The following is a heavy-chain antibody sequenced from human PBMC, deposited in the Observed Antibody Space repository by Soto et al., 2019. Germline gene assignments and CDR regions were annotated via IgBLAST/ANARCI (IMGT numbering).Heavy chain of an antibody. Sequence: QVQLVQSGAEVKKPGSSVKVSCKASGGTFSSYTISWVRQAPGQGLEWMGRIIPILGIANYAQKFQGRVTITADKSTSTAYMELSSLRSEDTAVYSCARGGDGYNNDYGMDVWGQGTTVTVSS. V-gene: IGHV1-69*02. J-gene: IGHJ6*02. CDR2: IIPILGIA. D-gene: IGHD2-21*01. CDR3: ARGGDGYNNDYGMDV. CDR1: GGTFSSYT.